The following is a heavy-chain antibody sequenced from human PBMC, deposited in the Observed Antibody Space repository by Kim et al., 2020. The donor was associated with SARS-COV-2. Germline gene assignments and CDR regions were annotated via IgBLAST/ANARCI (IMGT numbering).Heavy chain of an antibody. CDR1: GGSISSGGYY. V-gene: IGHV4-31*03. CDR2: IYYSGST. Sequence: SETLSLTCTVSGGSISSGGYYWSWIRQHPGKGLEWIGYIYYSGSTYYNPSLKSRVTISVDTSKNQFSLKLSSVTAADTAVYYCARVGGPNIYYYGMDVWGRGTTVTVSS. D-gene: IGHD3-10*01. CDR3: ARVGGPNIYYYGMDV. J-gene: IGHJ6*02.